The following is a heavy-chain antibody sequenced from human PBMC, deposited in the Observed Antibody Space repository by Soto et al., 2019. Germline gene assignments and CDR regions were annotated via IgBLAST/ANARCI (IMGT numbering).Heavy chain of an antibody. CDR1: GGSVSSGSYY. J-gene: IGHJ6*02. CDR2: IYYSGST. D-gene: IGHD6-6*01. V-gene: IGHV4-61*01. Sequence: QVQLQESGPGLVKPSETLSLTCTVSGGSVSSGSYYWSWIRQPPGKGLEWIGYIYYSGSTNYNPSLKSRVTISVDTSKNQFSLKLSSVTAGDTAVYYCARISSSYYYYGMDVWGQGTTVTVSS. CDR3: ARISSSYYYYGMDV.